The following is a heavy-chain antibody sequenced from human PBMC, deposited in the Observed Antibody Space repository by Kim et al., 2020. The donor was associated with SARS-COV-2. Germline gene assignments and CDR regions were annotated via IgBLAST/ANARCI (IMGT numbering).Heavy chain of an antibody. J-gene: IGHJ4*02. CDR1: GYTFTSYG. Sequence: ASVKVSCKASGYTFTSYGITWVRQAPGQGLEWMGWISANNGNTNYAQKFQGRVTRTTDTSTSTAYMELRSLRSDDTAVYYCARGGMTTSGTPLFYWGQGTLVTVSS. CDR3: ARGGMTTSGTPLFY. CDR2: ISANNGNT. V-gene: IGHV1-18*01. D-gene: IGHD1-1*01.